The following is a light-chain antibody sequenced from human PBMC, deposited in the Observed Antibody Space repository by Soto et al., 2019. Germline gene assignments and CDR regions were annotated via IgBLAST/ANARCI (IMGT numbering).Light chain of an antibody. CDR3: QRYDDWPLT. CDR2: DAS. V-gene: IGKV3D-15*01. Sequence: ELLMTQSPATLSVSPGERATLSCRASQSVSTNLAWYQQKPGQAPRLLIYDASTRATGIPARFSGSGSGTDFTLTITSLQSEDFALYYCQRYDDWPLTFGGGTKVEIK. CDR1: QSVSTN. J-gene: IGKJ4*01.